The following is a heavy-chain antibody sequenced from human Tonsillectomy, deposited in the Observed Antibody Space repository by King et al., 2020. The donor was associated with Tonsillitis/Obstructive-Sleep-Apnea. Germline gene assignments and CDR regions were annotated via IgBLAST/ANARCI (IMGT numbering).Heavy chain of an antibody. CDR1: GFTSSDPY. Sequence: VQLVESGGGLVQPGGSLRLSCAASGFTSSDPYMDWVRQAPGKGLEWVGRTRDKTYSYATEYAASVKDKFTISRDDSKISLYLQMNRLKTEDTAVYYCTRGKAGNYAFDLWGQGTMVTVSS. V-gene: IGHV3-72*01. CDR3: TRGKAGNYAFDL. CDR2: TRDKTYSYAT. J-gene: IGHJ3*01. D-gene: IGHD6-19*01.